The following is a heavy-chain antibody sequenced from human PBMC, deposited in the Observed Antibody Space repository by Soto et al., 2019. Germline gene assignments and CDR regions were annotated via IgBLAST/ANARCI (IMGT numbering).Heavy chain of an antibody. CDR3: EKDRNTAMVTGDFDY. CDR2: IKEDGSEK. V-gene: IGHV3-7*03. CDR1: GFTFSNYW. D-gene: IGHD5-18*01. J-gene: IGHJ4*02. Sequence: GGSLRLSCAASGFTFSNYWMTWVRQAPGKGLEWVANIKEDGSEKHYVDSVKGRFTISRDNAKNSLYLQMNSLRVEETALYYCEKDRNTAMVTGDFDYWGQGTLVTVSS.